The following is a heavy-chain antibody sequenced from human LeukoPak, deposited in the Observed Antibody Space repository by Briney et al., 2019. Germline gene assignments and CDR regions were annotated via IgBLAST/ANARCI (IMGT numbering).Heavy chain of an antibody. D-gene: IGHD3-22*01. V-gene: IGHV4-30-4*01. CDR3: AGTHNFYDSSGLDY. CDR1: GGSISSGDYY. CDR2: IYYSGST. Sequence: SETLSLTCTVSGGSISSGDYYWTWIRQPPGKGLEWIAYIYYSGSTYYNPSLKSRVTISVDTSKNQFSLKLSSVTAADTAVYYCAGTHNFYDSSGLDYWGQGTLVTVSS. J-gene: IGHJ4*02.